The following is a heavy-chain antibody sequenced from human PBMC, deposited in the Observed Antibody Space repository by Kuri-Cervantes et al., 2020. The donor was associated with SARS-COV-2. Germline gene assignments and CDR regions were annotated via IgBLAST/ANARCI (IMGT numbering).Heavy chain of an antibody. CDR3: AGDGNSSSWRYYYYGMDV. V-gene: IGHV3-53*01. J-gene: IGHJ6*02. D-gene: IGHD6-13*01. CDR2: IYSDGST. CDR1: GFTVSSNY. Sequence: GESLKISCAASGFTVSSNYMSWVRQAPGKGLEWVSVIYSDGSTYYADSVKGRFTISRHNSKNTLYLQMNSLRAEDTAVYYCAGDGNSSSWRYYYYGMDVWGQGTTVTVSS.